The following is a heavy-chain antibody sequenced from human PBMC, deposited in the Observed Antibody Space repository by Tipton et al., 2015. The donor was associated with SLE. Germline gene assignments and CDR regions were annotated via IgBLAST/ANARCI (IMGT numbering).Heavy chain of an antibody. D-gene: IGHD1-1*01. V-gene: IGHV4-39*07. CDR2: IYHSGST. CDR3: ARAGRAWNLFDY. Sequence: LRLSCTVSGGSISSGSYYWSWIRQPAGKGLEWIGSIYHSGSTYYNPSLKSRVTISVDTSKNQFSLKLSSVTAADTAVYYCARAGRAWNLFDYWGQGTLVTVSS. J-gene: IGHJ4*02. CDR1: GGSISSGSYY.